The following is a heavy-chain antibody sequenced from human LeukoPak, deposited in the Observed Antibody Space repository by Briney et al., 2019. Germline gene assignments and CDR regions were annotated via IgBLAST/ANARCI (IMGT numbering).Heavy chain of an antibody. CDR2: IYSGGST. Sequence: GGSLRLSCAASGFTVSSNYMSWVRQAPGKGLEWVSVIYSGGSTYYADSVKGRFTISRDNSKNTLYLQMNSLRAEDTAVYYCARGFYYYDSSGYYSEWYFDLWGRGTLVTVSS. D-gene: IGHD3-22*01. CDR1: GFTVSSNY. CDR3: ARGFYYYDSSGYYSEWYFDL. J-gene: IGHJ2*01. V-gene: IGHV3-53*01.